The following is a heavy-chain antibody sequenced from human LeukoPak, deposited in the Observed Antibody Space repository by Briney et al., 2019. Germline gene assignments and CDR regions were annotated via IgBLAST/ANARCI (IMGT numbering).Heavy chain of an antibody. D-gene: IGHD4-17*01. CDR2: INSDGSST. CDR3: ARDYGDYVDMAFDI. V-gene: IGHV3-74*01. CDR1: GFTFSSYW. Sequence: HPGGSLRLSCAASGFTFSSYWMQWVRQAPGKGLVWVSRINSDGSSTSYADSVKGRFTISRDNAKNTLYLQMNSLRAEDTAVYYCARDYGDYVDMAFDIWAKGQWSPSLQ. J-gene: IGHJ3*02.